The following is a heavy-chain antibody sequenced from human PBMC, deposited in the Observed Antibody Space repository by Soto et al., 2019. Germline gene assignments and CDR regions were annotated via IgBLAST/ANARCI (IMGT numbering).Heavy chain of an antibody. V-gene: IGHV1-69*13. CDR1: GGTFSSYA. J-gene: IGHJ6*02. CDR2: IIPIFGTA. CDR3: AKGVIIRFRDAPGYYGMDV. Sequence: ASVKVSCKASGGTFSSYAISWVRQAPGQGLEWMGGIIPIFGTANYAQKFQGRVTITADESTSTAYMELSSLRSEDTAVYYCAKGVIIRFRDAPGYYGMDVWGQGTTVTVSS. D-gene: IGHD3-10*01.